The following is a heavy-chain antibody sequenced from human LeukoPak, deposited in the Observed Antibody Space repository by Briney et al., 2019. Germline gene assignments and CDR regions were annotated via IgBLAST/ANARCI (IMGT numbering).Heavy chain of an antibody. D-gene: IGHD2-2*01. CDR2: INPNSGGT. CDR3: ARDRGPYCSSTSCSDVQYYFDY. J-gene: IGHJ4*02. V-gene: IGHV1-2*02. CDR1: GYTFTGYY. Sequence: ASVKVSCKASGYTFTGYYMHWVRQAPGQGLEWMGWINPNSGGTNYAQKFQGRVTMTRDTSISTAYMELSRLRSDDTAVYYCARDRGPYCSSTSCSDVQYYFDYWGQGTLVTVSS.